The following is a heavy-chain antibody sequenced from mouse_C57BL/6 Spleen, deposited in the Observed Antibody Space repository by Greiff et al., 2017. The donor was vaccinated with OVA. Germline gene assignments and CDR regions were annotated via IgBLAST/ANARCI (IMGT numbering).Heavy chain of an antibody. D-gene: IGHD1-1*01. CDR3: ARGDPDYYGSTNFDY. CDR2: INPNNGGT. V-gene: IGHV1-26*01. J-gene: IGHJ2*01. CDR1: GYTFTDYY. Sequence: EVQLQQSGPELVKPGASVKISCKASGYTFTDYYMNWVKQSHGKSLEWIGDINPNNGGTSYNQKFKGKATLTVDKSSSTAYMELRSLTSEDSAVDYCARGDPDYYGSTNFDYWGQGTTLTVSS.